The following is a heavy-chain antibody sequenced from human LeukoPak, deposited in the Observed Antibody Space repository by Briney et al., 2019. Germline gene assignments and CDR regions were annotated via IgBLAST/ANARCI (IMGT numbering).Heavy chain of an antibody. Sequence: GGSLRLSCAASGFTFSGSGMHWVRQAPGKGLEWVTFIRYDGSNKYYTDSVKGRFTISRDNAKNTLYLQMNSLRAEDTAVYYCASGPRPPSLLWFGESGGYWGQGTLVTVSS. J-gene: IGHJ4*02. CDR3: ASGPRPPSLLWFGESGGY. CDR2: IRYDGSNK. CDR1: GFTFSGSG. D-gene: IGHD3-10*01. V-gene: IGHV3-30*02.